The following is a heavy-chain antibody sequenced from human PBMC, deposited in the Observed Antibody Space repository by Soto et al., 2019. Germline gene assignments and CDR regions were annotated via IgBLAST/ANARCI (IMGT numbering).Heavy chain of an antibody. Sequence: EVQLVESGGGLVKPGGSLRLSCAASGFTFSSYNMNWVRQAPGKGLEWVSSISSSSSYIYYADSVKGRFTISRDNANNSLYRQMNSLRAEDTAVYYCVSTRRDGYNNYYYYYGMDVWGQGTTVTVSS. CDR3: VSTRRDGYNNYYYYYGMDV. CDR1: GFTFSSYN. J-gene: IGHJ6*02. D-gene: IGHD5-12*01. V-gene: IGHV3-21*01. CDR2: ISSSSSYI.